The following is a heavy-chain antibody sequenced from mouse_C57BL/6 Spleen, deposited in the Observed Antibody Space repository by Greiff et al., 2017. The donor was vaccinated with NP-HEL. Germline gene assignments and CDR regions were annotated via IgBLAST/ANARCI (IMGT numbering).Heavy chain of an antibody. J-gene: IGHJ4*01. CDR2: IYPGDGDT. V-gene: IGHV1-80*01. D-gene: IGHD2-4*01. CDR1: GYAFSSYW. CDR3: ARPDYDYDRAMDY. Sequence: QVQLQQSGAELVKPGASVKISCKASGYAFSSYWMNWVKQRPGKGLEWIGQIYPGDGDTNYNGKFKGKATLTADKSSSTAYMQLSSLTSEDSAVYFCARPDYDYDRAMDYWGQGTSVTVSS.